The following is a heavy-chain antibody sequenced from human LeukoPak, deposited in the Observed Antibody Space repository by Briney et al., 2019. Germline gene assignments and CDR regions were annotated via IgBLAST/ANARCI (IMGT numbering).Heavy chain of an antibody. J-gene: IGHJ4*02. D-gene: IGHD1-1*01. CDR1: GFTFSSYG. CDR2: ISYDGSNK. V-gene: IGHV3-30*18. Sequence: GGSLRLSCAASGFTFSSYGMHWVRQPPGKGLEWVAVISYDGSNKYYADSVKGRFTISRDNSKNTLYLQMNSLRAEDTAVCYCAKGGLRYSDYWGQGTLVTVSS. CDR3: AKGGLRYSDY.